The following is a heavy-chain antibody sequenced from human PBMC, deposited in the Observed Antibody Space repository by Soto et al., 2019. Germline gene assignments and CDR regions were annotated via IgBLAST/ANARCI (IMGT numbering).Heavy chain of an antibody. Sequence: PGGSLRLSCAASGSIFTGYGMHWVRQAPGKGLEWVAVIWFDGSNKYYADSVKGRFTISRDNSKNMLYLQMNSLRVEDTAVYYCARGRRRLRIFDYWGQGTLVTVSS. V-gene: IGHV3-33*01. CDR2: IWFDGSNK. D-gene: IGHD5-12*01. CDR3: ARGRRRLRIFDY. J-gene: IGHJ4*02. CDR1: GSIFTGYG.